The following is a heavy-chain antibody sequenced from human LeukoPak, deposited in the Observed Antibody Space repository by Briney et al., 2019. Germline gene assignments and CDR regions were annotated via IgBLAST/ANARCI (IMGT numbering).Heavy chain of an antibody. J-gene: IGHJ3*02. D-gene: IGHD6-19*01. Sequence: ASVKVSCKASGYTFTSYYMHWVRQAPGQGLEWMVIINPSGGSTSYAQKFQGRVTMTRDTSTSTVYMELSSLRSEDTAVYYCARLLPPAGSAFDIWGQGTMVTVSS. CDR2: INPSGGST. CDR1: GYTFTSYY. CDR3: ARLLPPAGSAFDI. V-gene: IGHV1-46*01.